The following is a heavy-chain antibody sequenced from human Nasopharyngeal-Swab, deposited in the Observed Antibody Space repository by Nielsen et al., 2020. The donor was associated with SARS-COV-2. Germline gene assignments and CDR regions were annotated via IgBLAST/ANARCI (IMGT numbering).Heavy chain of an antibody. CDR1: GYTFSSYA. J-gene: IGHJ6*02. CDR2: IIPIFGTA. Sequence: SVKVSCKASGYTFSSYAISWVRQAPGQGLEWMGGIIPIFGTANYAQKFQGRVTITADESTSTAYMELSSLRSEDTAVYYCAREIGGYGSGSYYYYGMDVWGQGTTVTVSS. V-gene: IGHV1-69*13. CDR3: AREIGGYGSGSYYYYGMDV. D-gene: IGHD3-10*01.